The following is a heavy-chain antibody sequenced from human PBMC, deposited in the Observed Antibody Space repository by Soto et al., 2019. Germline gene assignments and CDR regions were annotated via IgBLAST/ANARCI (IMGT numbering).Heavy chain of an antibody. CDR1: GGSFSGYY. Sequence: QVQLQQWGAGLLKPSETLSLTCAVYGGSFSGYYWSWIRQPPGKGLEWIGEINHSGSTNYNPSLKSRVTISVDTSKNQSSLKLSSVTAADTAVYYCARGRRTTVDYSGQGTLVTVSS. V-gene: IGHV4-34*01. J-gene: IGHJ4*02. CDR2: INHSGST. CDR3: ARGRRTTVDY. D-gene: IGHD4-17*01.